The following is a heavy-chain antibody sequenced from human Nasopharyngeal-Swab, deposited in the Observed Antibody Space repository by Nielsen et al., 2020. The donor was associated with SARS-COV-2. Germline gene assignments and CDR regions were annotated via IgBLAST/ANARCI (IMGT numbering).Heavy chain of an antibody. D-gene: IGHD2-15*01. J-gene: IGHJ6*02. CDR3: ARDKLPGGYYYYYGMDV. V-gene: IGHV3-66*01. Sequence: GESLQISCAASGFSVTNNYMSWVRQAPGKGLEWVSVIFGGGSIYYADSVKGRFTISRDNSKNTIYLQMNSLRAEDTAVYYCARDKLPGGYYYYYGMDVWGQGTTVTVSS. CDR2: IFGGGSI. CDR1: GFSVTNNY.